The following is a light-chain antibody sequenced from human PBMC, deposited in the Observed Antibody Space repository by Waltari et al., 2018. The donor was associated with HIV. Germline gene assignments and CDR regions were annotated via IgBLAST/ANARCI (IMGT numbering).Light chain of an antibody. CDR1: QNIDNW. V-gene: IGKV1-5*03. Sequence: DIQMTQSPSNLSASVGDTVVITCRASQNIDNWLAWYQQKPGRAPRLLVSRTSLLESGVSSRFSGSGSGTVFTLTIRSLQPDDIGTYYCQQYSTHYAFGQGTRVE. CDR2: RTS. CDR3: QQYSTHYA. J-gene: IGKJ2*01.